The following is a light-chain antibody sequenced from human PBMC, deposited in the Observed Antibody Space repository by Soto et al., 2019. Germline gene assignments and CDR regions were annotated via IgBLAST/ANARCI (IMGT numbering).Light chain of an antibody. CDR1: QSIINY. V-gene: IGKV1-39*01. CDR2: AAS. CDR3: QQSYSSPRT. J-gene: IGKJ1*01. Sequence: DIQMTQSPSSLSASVGDRVTITCRASQSIINYLNWYQQKPGKAPKLLMYAASSLQSGVPSRFGGRGSGTDFTLTIISLQPEDFATYYCQQSYSSPRTFGQGTKVEIK.